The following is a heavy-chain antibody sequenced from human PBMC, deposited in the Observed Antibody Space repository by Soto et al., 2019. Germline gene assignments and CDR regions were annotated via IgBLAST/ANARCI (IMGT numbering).Heavy chain of an antibody. D-gene: IGHD4-17*01. CDR2: ISGSGGST. J-gene: IGHJ6*03. Sequence: GGSLRLSCAASGFTFSSYAMSWVRQAPGKGLEWVSAISGSGGSTYYADSVKGRFTISRDNSKNTLYLQMNSLRAEDTAVYYCASFPSSDYDRYYYYYMDVWGKGTTVTVSS. CDR3: ASFPSSDYDRYYYYYMDV. V-gene: IGHV3-23*01. CDR1: GFTFSSYA.